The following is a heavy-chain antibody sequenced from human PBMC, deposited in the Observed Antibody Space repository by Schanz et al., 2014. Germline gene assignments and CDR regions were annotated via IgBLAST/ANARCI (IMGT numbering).Heavy chain of an antibody. V-gene: IGHV3-23*01. Sequence: DVQLLESGGGLVQPGGSLRLSCAASGFTFTNYAMSWVRQAPGKGLEWVSLISDSGDTAYYADSVKGRFTVSRDNAENALYLQMNSLRAEDTAVYYCAKSLESCPGGRCSRGYFDYWGQGTLVTVSS. CDR3: AKSLESCPGGRCSRGYFDY. J-gene: IGHJ4*02. CDR1: GFTFTNYA. CDR2: ISDSGDTA. D-gene: IGHD2-8*02.